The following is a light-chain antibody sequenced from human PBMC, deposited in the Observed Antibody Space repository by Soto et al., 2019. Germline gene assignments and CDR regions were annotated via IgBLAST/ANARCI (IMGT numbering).Light chain of an antibody. CDR3: ETWYSNTHKV. J-gene: IGLJ3*02. CDR1: SGHITYI. Sequence: QLVLTQSSSASASLGSSVKLTCILRSGHITYIIAWHQQQPGKAPRFLMTLDRSGSYNRGSGVPDRFSGSSSGADRYLTISNLQFEDEGDYYCETWYSNTHKVFGGGTKLTVL. V-gene: IGLV4-60*02. CDR2: LDRSGSY.